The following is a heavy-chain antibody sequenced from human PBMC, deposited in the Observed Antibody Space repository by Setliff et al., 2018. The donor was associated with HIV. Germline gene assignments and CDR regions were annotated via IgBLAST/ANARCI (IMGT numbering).Heavy chain of an antibody. D-gene: IGHD6-19*01. J-gene: IGHJ4*02. CDR3: VRGPQWLVQKGRVYYFDY. CDR2: IYYSGSA. Sequence: PSETLSLTCTVSGASISSGDYFLSWIRQAPGKGREWIGCIYYSGSAYYNPSLQSRVTISVDTSKNQVSLNLNSMTAADTAVSFCVRGPQWLVQKGRVYYFDYWGQGALVTVSS. V-gene: IGHV4-30-4*08. CDR1: GASISSGDYF.